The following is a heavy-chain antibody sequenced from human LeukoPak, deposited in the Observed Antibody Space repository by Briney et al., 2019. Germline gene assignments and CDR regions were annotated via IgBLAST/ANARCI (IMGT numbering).Heavy chain of an antibody. D-gene: IGHD2-2*01. J-gene: IGHJ5*02. CDR2: IISSSSTI. CDR3: AAERMCSSTSCYNWFDP. Sequence: GGSLRLSCVASGFNFNTYSMNWVRQAPGKGLEWISYIISSSSTIYYADSVKGRFTISRDNAKNSLYLQMNSLRAEDMALYYCAAERMCSSTSCYNWFDPWGQGTLVTVSS. V-gene: IGHV3-48*04. CDR1: GFNFNTYS.